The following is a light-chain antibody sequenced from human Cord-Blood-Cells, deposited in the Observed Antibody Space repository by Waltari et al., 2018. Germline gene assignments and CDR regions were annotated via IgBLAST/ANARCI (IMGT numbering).Light chain of an antibody. Sequence: QSAVTHLASVCGSPGQSITISCTGTSSDVGGYNYVSWYQQHPGKAPKLMIYDVSNRPSGVSNRFSGSKSGNTASLTISGLQAEDEAEYYCSSYTSSSTVVFGGGTKLTVL. V-gene: IGLV2-14*01. J-gene: IGLJ2*01. CDR2: DVS. CDR3: SSYTSSSTVV. CDR1: SSDVGGYNY.